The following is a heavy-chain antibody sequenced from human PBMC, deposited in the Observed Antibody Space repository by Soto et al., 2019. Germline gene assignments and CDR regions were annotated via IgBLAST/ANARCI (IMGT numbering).Heavy chain of an antibody. CDR3: GRVMIGTSRHTDSDY. Sequence: SETLSLTCSVSGDSIRSYYWTWIRQPPGKGLQWIGYVFHTGNTNYNPSLKSRVTVSKDTSKNQFSLKVASVTAADTAIYYCGRVMIGTSRHTDSDYWGQGTQVTVSS. CDR2: VFHTGNT. D-gene: IGHD2-2*01. J-gene: IGHJ4*02. V-gene: IGHV4-4*08. CDR1: GDSIRSYY.